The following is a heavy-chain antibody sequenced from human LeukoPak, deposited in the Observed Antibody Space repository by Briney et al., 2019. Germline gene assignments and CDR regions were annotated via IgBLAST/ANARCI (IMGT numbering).Heavy chain of an antibody. CDR1: GGSISSSSYY. V-gene: IGHV4-39*01. CDR2: IYYSGST. Sequence: SETLSLTCTVSGGSISSSSYYWGWIRQPPGTGLEWIGSIYYSGSTYYNPSLKSRVTISVDTSKNQFSLKLSSVTAADTAVYYCARGRVYYYGSGSCDYWGQGTLVTVSS. CDR3: ARGRVYYYGSGSCDY. D-gene: IGHD3-10*01. J-gene: IGHJ4*02.